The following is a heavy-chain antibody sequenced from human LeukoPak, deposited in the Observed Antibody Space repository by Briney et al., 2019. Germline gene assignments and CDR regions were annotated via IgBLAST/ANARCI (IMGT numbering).Heavy chain of an antibody. Sequence: PGGSLRLSCAASGFTFSSYGMHWVRQAPGKGLEWVAVISYDGGNKYYTDSVKGRFTISRDNSKNTLYLQMNSLRAEDTAVYYCAKAEDGSGALGFDPWGQGTLVTVSS. CDR1: GFTFSSYG. CDR3: AKAEDGSGALGFDP. V-gene: IGHV3-30*18. J-gene: IGHJ5*02. D-gene: IGHD3-10*01. CDR2: ISYDGGNK.